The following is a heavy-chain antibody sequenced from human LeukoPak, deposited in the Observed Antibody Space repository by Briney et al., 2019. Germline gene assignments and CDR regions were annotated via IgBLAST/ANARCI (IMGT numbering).Heavy chain of an antibody. Sequence: SETLSLTCTVSGYSISSGYYWGWIRQPPGKGLEWIGSIYHSGSTYYNPSLKSRVTISVDTSKNQFSLKLSSVTAADTAVYYCARQYYDILTGYDEVAFDIWGQGTMVTVSS. CDR1: GYSISSGYY. J-gene: IGHJ3*02. D-gene: IGHD3-9*01. CDR3: ARQYYDILTGYDEVAFDI. V-gene: IGHV4-38-2*02. CDR2: IYHSGST.